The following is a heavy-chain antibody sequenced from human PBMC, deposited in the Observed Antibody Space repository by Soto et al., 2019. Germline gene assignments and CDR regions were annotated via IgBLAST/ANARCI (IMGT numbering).Heavy chain of an antibody. V-gene: IGHV5-51*01. Sequence: QIPRNAAGGRCISYWIGWVRKMHGKGLEWMGIIYPADSDTRYSPSPQGQVTISADKSINTAYLQWSSLKASDTAMYYCARHVRSIYDILTGYQDWFDPWGQGTLVTVSS. J-gene: IGHJ5*02. D-gene: IGHD3-9*01. CDR3: ARHVRSIYDILTGYQDWFDP. CDR2: IYPADSDT. CDR1: GGRCISYW.